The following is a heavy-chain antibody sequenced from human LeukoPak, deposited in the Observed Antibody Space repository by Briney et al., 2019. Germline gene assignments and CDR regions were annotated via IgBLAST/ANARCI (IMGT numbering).Heavy chain of an antibody. CDR3: ARGFDYGDGFDY. V-gene: IGHV3-72*01. D-gene: IGHD4-17*01. Sequence: GGSLRPSCAASGFSLSNHYMDWVRQAPGKGLEWVGCTRNRADSYTTESAASVRGRFIISRDDSKTSLFLQMNSLKTEDTAVYFCARGFDYGDGFDYWGQGTLVTVSS. CDR1: GFSLSNHY. CDR2: TRNRADSYTT. J-gene: IGHJ4*02.